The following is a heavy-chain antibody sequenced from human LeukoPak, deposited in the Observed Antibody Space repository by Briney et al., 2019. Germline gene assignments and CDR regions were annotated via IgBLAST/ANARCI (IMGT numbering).Heavy chain of an antibody. J-gene: IGHJ3*02. V-gene: IGHV3-66*01. D-gene: IGHD5-12*01. Sequence: GGSLRLSCAASGLTVSSNYMSWVRQGPGKSLEWVSVIDRGGTTYYADSVKGRFTISRDNSKNTLYLQMNSLRAEDTAVYHCARTGIVATGAFDIWGQGTMVTVSS. CDR1: GLTVSSNY. CDR2: IDRGGTT. CDR3: ARTGIVATGAFDI.